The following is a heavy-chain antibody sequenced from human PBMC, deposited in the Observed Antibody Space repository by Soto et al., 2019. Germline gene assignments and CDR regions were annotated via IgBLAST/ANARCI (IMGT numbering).Heavy chain of an antibody. D-gene: IGHD1-26*01. J-gene: IGHJ4*02. Sequence: EVQLLESGGTLVQPGGSLRLSCAASGFMFSSYGMSWVRQSPGKGLEWVSSISGSGGSTYYADSVKGRFTISRDNSKSTLYLQVSSLRAEDTAVYSCAKGPSYSGAYFPFGYWGQGTLVTVSS. CDR1: GFMFSSYG. V-gene: IGHV3-23*01. CDR2: ISGSGGST. CDR3: AKGPSYSGAYFPFGY.